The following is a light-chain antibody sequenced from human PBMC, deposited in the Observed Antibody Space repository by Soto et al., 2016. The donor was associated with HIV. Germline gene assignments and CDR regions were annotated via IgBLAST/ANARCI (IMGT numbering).Light chain of an antibody. Sequence: SYELTQSPSVSVSPGQTASITCSGDKLGDKYACWYQQKPGQSPVLVIYQDSKRPSGIPERFSGSNSGNTATLTISGTQATDEADYYCQAWDPHVVFGGGTKLTVL. CDR2: QDS. CDR1: KLGDKY. CDR3: QAWDPHVV. V-gene: IGLV3-1*01. J-gene: IGLJ2*01.